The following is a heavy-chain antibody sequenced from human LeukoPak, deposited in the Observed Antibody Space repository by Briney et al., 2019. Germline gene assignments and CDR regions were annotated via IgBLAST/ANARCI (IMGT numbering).Heavy chain of an antibody. CDR2: IYHSGST. CDR3: ARWSIVGATARGVVAFDI. V-gene: IGHV4-30-2*01. D-gene: IGHD1-26*01. CDR1: GGSISSGGYY. Sequence: SETLSLTCTVSGGSISSGGYYWSWIRQPPGKGLEWIGYIYHSGSTYYNPSLKSRVTISVDRSKNQFSLKLSSVTAADTAVYYCARWSIVGATARGVVAFDIWGQGTMVTVSS. J-gene: IGHJ3*02.